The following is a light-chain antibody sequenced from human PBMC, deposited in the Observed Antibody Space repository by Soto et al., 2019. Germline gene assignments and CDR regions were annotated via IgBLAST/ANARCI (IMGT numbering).Light chain of an antibody. J-gene: IGKJ2*01. V-gene: IGKV2-30*01. Sequence: DVVMTQSPLSLSVTLGQPASISCSSTQSLEYSDGRTFLNWFQQMPGQSPRRLLYKVSNRNSGVPDRFSCSGSGTNFTLKISRVEAEDIGVYFCMQGRYWATFGQGTKLEIK. CDR1: QSLEYSDGRTF. CDR2: KVS. CDR3: MQGRYWAT.